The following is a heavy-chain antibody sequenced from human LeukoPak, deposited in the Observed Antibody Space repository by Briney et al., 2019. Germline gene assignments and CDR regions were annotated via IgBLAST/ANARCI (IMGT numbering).Heavy chain of an antibody. CDR1: GFTSSSYS. CDR2: ISSSSSYI. J-gene: IGHJ3*02. CDR3: ARATDDAFDI. Sequence: GSLILSCAASGFTSSSYSMNWVRQAPGKGLEWVSSISSSSSYIYYADSVKGRFTISRDNAKNSLYLQMNSLRAEDTAVYYCARATDDAFDIWGQGTMVTVSS. V-gene: IGHV3-21*01. D-gene: IGHD2-21*02.